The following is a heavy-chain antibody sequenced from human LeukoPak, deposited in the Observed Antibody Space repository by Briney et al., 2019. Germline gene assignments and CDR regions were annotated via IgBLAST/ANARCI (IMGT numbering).Heavy chain of an antibody. CDR1: GFTVSTYG. CDR3: AKSTAPAGYYLDY. V-gene: IGHV3-30*18. D-gene: IGHD2-2*01. J-gene: IGHJ4*02. Sequence: GGSLRLSCAASGFTVSTYGMHWVRQAPGKGLEWVAIISYDGNDKDYADSVRGRFTISRDNSKNTLYLQMNSLRGEDTAVYYCAKSTAPAGYYLDYWGQGILVTVSS. CDR2: ISYDGNDK.